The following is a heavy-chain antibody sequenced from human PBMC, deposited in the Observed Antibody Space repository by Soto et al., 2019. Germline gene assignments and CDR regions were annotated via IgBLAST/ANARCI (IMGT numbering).Heavy chain of an antibody. CDR2: VIYSGGTT. Sequence: PGGSLRLSCAASGFSFSSFAMSWVRQAPGKGLEWVSAVIYSGGTTYYVDSVKGRFTISRDNSRNTLYLQMNSLRAEDTAVYYCAKGTSRTTTVSWFDPWGQGTLVTVSS. V-gene: IGHV3-23*01. J-gene: IGHJ5*02. CDR3: AKGTSRTTTVSWFDP. CDR1: GFSFSSFA. D-gene: IGHD4-4*01.